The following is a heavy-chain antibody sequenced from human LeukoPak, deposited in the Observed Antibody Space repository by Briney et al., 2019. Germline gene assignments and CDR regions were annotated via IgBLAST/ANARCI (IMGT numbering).Heavy chain of an antibody. D-gene: IGHD3-10*01. CDR2: MNPNSGNT. CDR3: ARWKVRGVMGTYYYYGMDV. J-gene: IGHJ6*02. CDR1: GGTFSSYA. V-gene: IGHV1-8*02. Sequence: ASVKVSCKASGGTFSSYAISWVRQAPGQGLEWMGWMNPNSGNTGYAQKFQGRVTMTRNTSISTAYMELSRLRSEDTAVYYCARWKVRGVMGTYYYYGMDVWGQGTTVTVSS.